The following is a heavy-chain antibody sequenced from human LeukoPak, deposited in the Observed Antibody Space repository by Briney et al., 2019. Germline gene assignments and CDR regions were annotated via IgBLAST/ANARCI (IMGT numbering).Heavy chain of an antibody. J-gene: IGHJ4*02. V-gene: IGHV1-24*01. CDR3: ATITMVRGVRPPDDY. D-gene: IGHD3-10*01. CDR2: FDPEDGET. Sequence: ASVKVSCKVSGYTLTELCMHWVRQAPGKGLEWMGGFDPEDGETIYAQKFQGRVTMTEDTSTDTAYMELSSLRSEDTAVYYCATITMVRGVRPPDDYWGQGTLVTVPS. CDR1: GYTLTELC.